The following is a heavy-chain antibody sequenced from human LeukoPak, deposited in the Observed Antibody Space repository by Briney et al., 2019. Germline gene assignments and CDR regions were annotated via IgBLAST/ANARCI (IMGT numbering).Heavy chain of an antibody. CDR1: GFTFSDYH. CDR2: ISPGGQTT. J-gene: IGHJ4*02. CDR3: AVGRDIRVAGPGGYFDY. D-gene: IGHD6-19*01. Sequence: GGSLRLSCAASGFTFSDYHMNGIRQAPGKGLEGISYISPGGQTTYFADSVKGRVTLSRDNAKNSLSLQMNSLTADDTAVYFCAVGRDIRVAGPGGYFDYWGQGTLVAVSS. V-gene: IGHV3-11*01.